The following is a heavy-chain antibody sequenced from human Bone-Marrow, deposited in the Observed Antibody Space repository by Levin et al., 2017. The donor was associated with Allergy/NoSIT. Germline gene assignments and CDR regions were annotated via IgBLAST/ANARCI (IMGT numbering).Heavy chain of an antibody. V-gene: IGHV4-59*01. CDR1: GGSTRTYY. CDR2: INYSGST. D-gene: IGHD6-13*01. J-gene: IGHJ5*02. Sequence: PSETLSLTCTVSGGSTRTYYWSWIRQPPGKGLEWIAHINYSGSTNYNPSLKSRVTISGDPSKNQISLKVTSVTAADTAVYYCARQQLVHVSWFDPWGQGTLVTVSS. CDR3: ARQQLVHVSWFDP.